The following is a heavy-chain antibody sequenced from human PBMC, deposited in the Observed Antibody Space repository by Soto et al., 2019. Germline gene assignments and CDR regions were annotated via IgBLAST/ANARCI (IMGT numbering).Heavy chain of an antibody. CDR2: IYTSASI. CDR1: GADINTYS. D-gene: IGHD6-19*01. J-gene: IGHJ6*04. Sequence: SETLSLTCSVSGADINTYSWTWIRQPAGKGLEWIGRIYTSASINYNPSLKGRVTLSVDTSTNQVSLRLASVTAADTAIYYCARDREAGYNFYYGMDVWGKGTTVTVSS. CDR3: ARDREAGYNFYYGMDV. V-gene: IGHV4-4*07.